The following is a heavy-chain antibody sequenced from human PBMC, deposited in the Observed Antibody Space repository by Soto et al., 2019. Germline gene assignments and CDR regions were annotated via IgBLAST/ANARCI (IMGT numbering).Heavy chain of an antibody. CDR1: GFTFSSYG. V-gene: IGHV3-33*01. J-gene: IGHJ4*02. CDR2: IWYDGSNK. Sequence: GGSLRLSCAASGFTFSSYGMHWVRQAPGKGLEWVAVIWYDGSNKYYADSVKGRFTISRDNSKNTLYLQMNSLRAEDTAVYYCARDPGIAVARGFDYWGQGTLVTVSS. D-gene: IGHD6-19*01. CDR3: ARDPGIAVARGFDY.